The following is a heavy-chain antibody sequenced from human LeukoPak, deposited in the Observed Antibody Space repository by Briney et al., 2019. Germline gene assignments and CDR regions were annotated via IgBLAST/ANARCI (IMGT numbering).Heavy chain of an antibody. CDR2: IYHSGST. V-gene: IGHV4-30-2*01. D-gene: IGHD3-3*01. CDR3: ARGKPSLRFLEWTRGFDP. J-gene: IGHJ5*02. CDR1: GGSISSGGYS. Sequence: SETLSLTCTVSGGSISSGGYSWSWIRQPPGTGLEWIGYIYHSGSTYYNPSLKSRVTISVDRSKNQFSLKLSSVTAADTAVYYCARGKPSLRFLEWTRGFDPWGQGTLVTVSS.